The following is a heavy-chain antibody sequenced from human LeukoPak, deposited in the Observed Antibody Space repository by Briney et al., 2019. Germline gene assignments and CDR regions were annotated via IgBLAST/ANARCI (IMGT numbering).Heavy chain of an antibody. Sequence: ASVKVSCKASGYTFTSYAMNWVRQAPGQGLEWMEWINTNTGNPTYAQGFTGRFVFSLDTSVSTAYLQISSLKAEDTAVYYCARLRYDVSQQPGLFDYWGQGTLVTVSS. CDR3: ARLRYDVSQQPGLFDY. J-gene: IGHJ4*02. CDR1: GYTFTSYA. D-gene: IGHD6-13*01. V-gene: IGHV7-4-1*02. CDR2: INTNTGNP.